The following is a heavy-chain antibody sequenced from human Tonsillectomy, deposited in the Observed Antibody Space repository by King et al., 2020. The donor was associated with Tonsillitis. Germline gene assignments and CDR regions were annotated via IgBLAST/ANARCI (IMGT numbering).Heavy chain of an antibody. J-gene: IGHJ4*02. Sequence: VQLVESGGGLVQPGRSLRLSCAASGFIFDDYAMHWVRQAPGKGLEWVAGISWSGGVIGYGDAVKGRFTLSRDNAKNTLSLELNSLKIDDTSLSYLAKANWYSGYCFPGDYWGQGALVIVSS. D-gene: IGHD1-26*01. CDR1: GFIFDDYA. CDR2: ISWSGGVI. V-gene: IGHV3-9*01. CDR3: AKANWYSGYCFPGDY.